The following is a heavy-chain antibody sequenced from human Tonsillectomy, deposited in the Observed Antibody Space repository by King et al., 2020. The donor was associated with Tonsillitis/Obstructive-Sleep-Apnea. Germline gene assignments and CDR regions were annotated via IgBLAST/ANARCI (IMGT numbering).Heavy chain of an antibody. CDR1: GFTFSSYA. D-gene: IGHD3-3*01. CDR2: ISYDGSNK. Sequence: QVQLVESGGGVVQPGRSLRLSCAASGFTFSSYAMHWVRQAPGKGLEWVAVISYDGSNKYYADSVKGRFTISRDNSKNTLYLQMNSLRAEDTAVYYCARDFENYDFWSGYYTDAFDIWGQGTMVTVSS. J-gene: IGHJ3*02. V-gene: IGHV3-30*04. CDR3: ARDFENYDFWSGYYTDAFDI.